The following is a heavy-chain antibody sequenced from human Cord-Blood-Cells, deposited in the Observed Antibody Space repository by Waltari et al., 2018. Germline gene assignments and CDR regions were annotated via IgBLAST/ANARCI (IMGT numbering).Heavy chain of an antibody. CDR1: GYTFTGYY. Sequence: QVQLVQSGAEVKKPGASVKVSCQASGYTFTGYYMHWVRQAPGQGLEWMGWINPNSGGTNYAKKFQGRVTMTRDTSISTAYMELSRLRSDDTAVYYCARDYLEDWGPDYWGQGTLVTVSS. V-gene: IGHV1-2*02. CDR3: ARDYLEDWGPDY. CDR2: INPNSGGT. D-gene: IGHD7-27*01. J-gene: IGHJ4*02.